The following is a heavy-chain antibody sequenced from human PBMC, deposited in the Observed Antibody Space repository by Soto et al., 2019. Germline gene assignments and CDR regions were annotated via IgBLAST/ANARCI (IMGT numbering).Heavy chain of an antibody. V-gene: IGHV4-59*01. D-gene: IGHD2-15*01. CDR3: DCDRHGCYSHYFDP. Sequence: PSETLSLTCTVSGGSLDAFYWGWIRQFPGKGLEWIAYMSYTGSTNYNPSLQSRVTISMDTSNNQFSLKLTSMTAADTAVYYCDCDRHGCYSHYFDPWGQGTLVTVSS. J-gene: IGHJ4*02. CDR2: MSYTGST. CDR1: GGSLDAFY.